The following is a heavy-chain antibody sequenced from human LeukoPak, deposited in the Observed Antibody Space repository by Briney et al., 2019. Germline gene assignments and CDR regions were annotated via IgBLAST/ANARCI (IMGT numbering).Heavy chain of an antibody. V-gene: IGHV4-39*01. D-gene: IGHD3-16*01. CDR2: IYYSGST. J-gene: IGHJ4*02. CDR1: GGSISSSSYY. Sequence: SETLSLTCTVSGGSISSSSYYWGWIRQPPGKGLGWIGSIYYSGSTYYNPSLKSRVTISVDTSKNQFSLKLSSVTAADTAVYYCARPFELGRGGAFDYWGQGTLVTVSS. CDR3: ARPFELGRGGAFDY.